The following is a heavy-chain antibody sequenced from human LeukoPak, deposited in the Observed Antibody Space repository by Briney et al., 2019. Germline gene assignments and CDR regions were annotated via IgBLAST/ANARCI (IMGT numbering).Heavy chain of an antibody. CDR3: AREGSGSYYNWIDP. CDR2: IYSDNT. CDR1: GFTVSSNS. J-gene: IGHJ5*02. V-gene: IGHV3-53*01. D-gene: IGHD3-10*01. Sequence: GGSLRLSCTVSGFTVSSNSMSWVRQAPGKGLEWVSFIYSDNTHYSDSVKGRFTISRDNSKNTLYLQMNSLRVEDTAVYYCAREGSGSYYNWIDPWGQGIVVAVSS.